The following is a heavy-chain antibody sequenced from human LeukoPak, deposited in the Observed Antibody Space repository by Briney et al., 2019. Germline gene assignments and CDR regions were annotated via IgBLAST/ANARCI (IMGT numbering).Heavy chain of an antibody. CDR3: AIRLRYFDWNYGMDV. V-gene: IGHV3-53*01. Sequence: GGSLRLSCAASGFTVSGNYMSWVRQAPGKGLEWVSVIYSGGSTYYADSVKGRFTISRDNSKNTLYLQMNSLRAEDTAVYYCAIRLRYFDWNYGMDVWGKGTTVTVSS. CDR2: IYSGGST. D-gene: IGHD3-9*01. CDR1: GFTVSGNY. J-gene: IGHJ6*04.